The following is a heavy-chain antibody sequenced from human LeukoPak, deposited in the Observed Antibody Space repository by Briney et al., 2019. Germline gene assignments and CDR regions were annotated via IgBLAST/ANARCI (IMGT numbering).Heavy chain of an antibody. D-gene: IGHD3-22*01. CDR1: GGSFSGYY. V-gene: IGHV4-34*01. CDR2: INHSGST. J-gene: IGHJ4*02. Sequence: SETLSLTCAVYGGSFSGYYWSWIRQPPGKGLEWIGEINHSGSTNQNPSLKSRVTISVDTSKNQFSLKLSSVTAADRAVYYCARHRYYYDSSGYFTRAFDYWGQGTLVTVSS. CDR3: ARHRYYYDSSGYFTRAFDY.